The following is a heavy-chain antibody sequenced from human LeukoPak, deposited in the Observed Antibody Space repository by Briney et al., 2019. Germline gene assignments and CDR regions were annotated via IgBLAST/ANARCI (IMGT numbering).Heavy chain of an antibody. Sequence: GGSLRLSCAASGFTFSINWMRWVRLAPGKGLEWVANIKEDGTETYYVDSVKGRFTVSRDNAKNSMYLQMNSLRVEDTSVYYCEREGRSLQTVWGQGTLVTVSS. CDR2: IKEDGTET. CDR1: GFTFSINW. D-gene: IGHD5-24*01. J-gene: IGHJ4*02. V-gene: IGHV3-7*03. CDR3: EREGRSLQTV.